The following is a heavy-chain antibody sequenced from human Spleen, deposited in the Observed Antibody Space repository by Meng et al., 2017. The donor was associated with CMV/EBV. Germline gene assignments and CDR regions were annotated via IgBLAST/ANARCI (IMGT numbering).Heavy chain of an antibody. CDR1: GGTFSSYA. Sequence: KASGGTFSSYAISWVRQAPGQGLEWMGGIIPIFGTANYAQKFQGRVTITTDESTSTAYMELSSLRSEDTAVYYCAREPSSTSTWFDPWGQGTLVTVSS. CDR2: IIPIFGTA. D-gene: IGHD2-2*01. V-gene: IGHV1-69*05. J-gene: IGHJ5*02. CDR3: AREPSSTSTWFDP.